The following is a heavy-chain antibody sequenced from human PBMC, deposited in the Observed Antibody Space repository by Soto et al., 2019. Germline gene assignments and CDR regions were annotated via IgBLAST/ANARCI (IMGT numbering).Heavy chain of an antibody. J-gene: IGHJ4*02. CDR2: IRSKANSYAT. V-gene: IGHV3-73*02. Sequence: EVQLVESGGGLVQPGGSLKLSCAASGFTFSGSAMHWVRQASGKGLEWVGRIRSKANSYATAYAASVKGRFTISRDDSKNTAYMQMNSLKTEDTAVYYCTRVSGYRDFWGQGTLVTVSS. CDR3: TRVSGYRDF. D-gene: IGHD3-22*01. CDR1: GFTFSGSA.